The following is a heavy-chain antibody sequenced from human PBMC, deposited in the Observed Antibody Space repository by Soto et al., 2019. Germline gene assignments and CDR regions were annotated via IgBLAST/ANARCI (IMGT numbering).Heavy chain of an antibody. V-gene: IGHV1-18*01. CDR3: ARDLGGGSGSYGMDV. Sequence: ASVKVSCKASGYTFTSYGISWVRQAPGQGLEWMGWISAYNGNTNYAQKLQGRVTMTTDTSTSTAYMELRSLRSDDPAVYYCARDLGGGSGSYGMDVWGQGTTVTVSS. CDR1: GYTFTSYG. CDR2: ISAYNGNT. D-gene: IGHD3-10*01. J-gene: IGHJ6*02.